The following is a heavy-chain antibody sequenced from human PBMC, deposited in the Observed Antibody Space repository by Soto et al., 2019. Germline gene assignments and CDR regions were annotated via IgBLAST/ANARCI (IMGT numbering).Heavy chain of an antibody. CDR1: GGSVSSGSYY. D-gene: IGHD3-16*01. V-gene: IGHV4-61*01. J-gene: IGHJ4*02. Sequence: SETLSLTCTVSGGSVSSGSYYWSWIRQPPGKGLEWIGYIYYSGSTNYNPSLKSRVTISVDTSKNQFSLKLSSVTAADTAVYYCARDNMGVPFDYWGQGTLVTVSS. CDR3: ARDNMGVPFDY. CDR2: IYYSGST.